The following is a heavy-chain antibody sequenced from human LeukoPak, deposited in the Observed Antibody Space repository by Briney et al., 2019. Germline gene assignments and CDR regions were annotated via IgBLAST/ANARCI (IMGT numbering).Heavy chain of an antibody. CDR2: ISSSSSYI. CDR1: GFTFSSYS. Sequence: GGSLRLSCAASGFTFSSYSMNWVRQAPGKGLEWVSSISSSSSYIYYADSVKGRFTISRDNAKNSLYLQMNSLRAEDTAVYYCAIDPIVVVPAAYHDYWGQGTLVTVSS. J-gene: IGHJ4*02. D-gene: IGHD2-2*01. CDR3: AIDPIVVVPAAYHDY. V-gene: IGHV3-21*01.